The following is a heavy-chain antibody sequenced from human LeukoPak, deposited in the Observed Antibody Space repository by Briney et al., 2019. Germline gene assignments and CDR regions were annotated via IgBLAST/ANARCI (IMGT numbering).Heavy chain of an antibody. Sequence: GAGVKVSFKASGYTFTSYVISGVRQPPGQGLEWMGWISANNGNTNYAQKLQGRVTMPTDTSTSTAYMELRSLRSDDTAVYYCARDALTVGANPPGWFDPWGQGTLVTVSS. J-gene: IGHJ5*02. V-gene: IGHV1-18*01. CDR1: GYTFTSYV. CDR3: ARDALTVGANPPGWFDP. D-gene: IGHD1-26*01. CDR2: ISANNGNT.